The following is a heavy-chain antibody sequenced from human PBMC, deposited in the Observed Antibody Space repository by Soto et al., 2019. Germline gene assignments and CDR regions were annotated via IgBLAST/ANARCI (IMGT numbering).Heavy chain of an antibody. V-gene: IGHV3-23*01. CDR2: NDGGNT. J-gene: IGHJ1*01. CDR1: GFTFSSYA. D-gene: IGHD1-7*01. CDR3: AKEAEGWNYVRYFQH. Sequence: LRLSCAASGFTFSSYAMTWVRQAPGKGLEWVSGNDGGNTFYADSVKGRFTISRDNSKNTLYLQMNSLRAEDTAVYYCAKEAEGWNYVRYFQHWGQGTLVTVSS.